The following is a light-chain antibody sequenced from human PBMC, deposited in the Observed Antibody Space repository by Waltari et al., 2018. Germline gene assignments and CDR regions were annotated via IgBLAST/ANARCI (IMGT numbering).Light chain of an antibody. CDR2: ENT. CDR1: SSNIGNNY. Sequence: QSVLTQPPSVSAAPGQRVTISCSGGSSNIGNNYVSWYRQFPGTAPKLLIYENTERPSGIPGRCSGSKSGTSATLDITGLQAGDEADYYCGTWDSSLSGAVFGGGTRLTVL. J-gene: IGLJ7*01. CDR3: GTWDSSLSGAV. V-gene: IGLV1-51*02.